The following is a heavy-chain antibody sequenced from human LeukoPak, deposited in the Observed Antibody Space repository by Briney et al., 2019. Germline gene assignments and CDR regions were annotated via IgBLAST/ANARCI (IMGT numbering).Heavy chain of an antibody. V-gene: IGHV3-30-3*01. CDR2: ISYDGSNK. CDR3: ARDAARVVPAAYYYYYGMDV. J-gene: IGHJ6*02. CDR1: GFTFSSYA. D-gene: IGHD2-2*01. Sequence: QAGGSLRLSCAASGFTFSSYAMPWVRQAPGKGLEWVAVISYDGSNKYYADSVKGRFTISRDNSKNTLYLQMNSLRAEDTAVYYCARDAARVVPAAYYYYYGMDVWGQGTTVTVSS.